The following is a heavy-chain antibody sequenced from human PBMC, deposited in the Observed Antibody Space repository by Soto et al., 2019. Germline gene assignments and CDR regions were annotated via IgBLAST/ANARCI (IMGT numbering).Heavy chain of an antibody. V-gene: IGHV3-15*07. J-gene: IGHJ4*02. CDR3: TTDRWKTGTFDY. CDR1: GFTFSNAW. CDR2: IKSKTDGGTT. Sequence: EVQLVESGGGLVKPGGSLRLSCGASGFTFSNAWMNWVRQAPGKGLEWVGRIKSKTDGGTTDYAAPVKGRFTISRDDSKNTLYLQMNSLKTEDTAVYYCTTDRWKTGTFDYWGQGTLVTVSS. D-gene: IGHD7-27*01.